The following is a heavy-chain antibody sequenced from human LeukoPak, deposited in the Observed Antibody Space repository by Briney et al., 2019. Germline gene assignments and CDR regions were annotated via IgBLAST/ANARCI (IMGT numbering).Heavy chain of an antibody. CDR1: GFTFSSYG. Sequence: GGSLRLSCAASGFTFSSYGMHWVRQAPGKGLEWVAVIWYDGSNKYYADSVKGRFTISRDNSKNTLYLQMNSLRAEDTAVYYCARDPSVDLDSSGYSDYWGQGTLVTVSS. CDR3: ARDPSVDLDSSGYSDY. CDR2: IWYDGSNK. V-gene: IGHV3-33*01. D-gene: IGHD3-22*01. J-gene: IGHJ4*02.